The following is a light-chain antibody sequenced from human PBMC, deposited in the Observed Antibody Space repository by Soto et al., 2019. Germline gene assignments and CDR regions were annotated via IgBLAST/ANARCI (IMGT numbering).Light chain of an antibody. CDR2: EVT. Sequence: SVLTQPASVSGSPGQSIAISCTGTSSDLGGYDSVSWYQQHPGKAPKLLIYEVTNRPSGVSNRFSGSKSGNTASLTISGLQAEDEAHYYCSSYSTISIVIFGGGTKLTVL. CDR1: SSDLGGYDS. J-gene: IGLJ2*01. CDR3: SSYSTISIVI. V-gene: IGLV2-14*01.